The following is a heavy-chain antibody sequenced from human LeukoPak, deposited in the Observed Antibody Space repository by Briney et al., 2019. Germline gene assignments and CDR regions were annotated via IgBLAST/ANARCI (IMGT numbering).Heavy chain of an antibody. J-gene: IGHJ4*02. V-gene: IGHV3-23*01. CDR1: GFTFSTYW. CDR3: AKGYSGPDY. D-gene: IGHD1-26*01. CDR2: ISGSGGST. Sequence: GGSLRLSCSASGFTFSTYWMSWVRQAPGKGLEWVSAISGSGGSTYYADSVKGRFTISRDISKNTLYLQMNSLRTEDTALYYCAKGYSGPDYWGQGTLVTVSS.